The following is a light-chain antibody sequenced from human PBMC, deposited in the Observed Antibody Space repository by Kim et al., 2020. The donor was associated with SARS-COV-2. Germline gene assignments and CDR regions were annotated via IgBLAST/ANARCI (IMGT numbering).Light chain of an antibody. Sequence: QSALTQPPSASGTPGQRVTISCSGSSSNIGSNAVNWYQHLPGTAPKLLIYTNYQRPSGVPDRFSGSKSGTSASLAISGLQSEDEADYYCAAWDDSLHEYVFGTGTKVTVL. CDR1: SSNIGSNA. CDR2: TNY. V-gene: IGLV1-44*01. J-gene: IGLJ1*01. CDR3: AAWDDSLHEYV.